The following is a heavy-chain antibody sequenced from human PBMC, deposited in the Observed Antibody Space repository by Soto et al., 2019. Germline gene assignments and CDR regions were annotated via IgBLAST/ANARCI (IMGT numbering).Heavy chain of an antibody. CDR1: GGTFSTYG. CDR3: ARDGDGLAARD. Sequence: QVRLVQSGAEVKKPGSSVKVSCKTSGGTFSTYGITWVRQAPGQGLEWMGGIIPIFGTRNYAQNFQGRVTITADESTKTAYMELSSLRSEDTAMYYCARDGDGLAARDWGQGTLVTVSS. CDR2: IIPIFGTR. V-gene: IGHV1-69*01. D-gene: IGHD6-6*01. J-gene: IGHJ4*02.